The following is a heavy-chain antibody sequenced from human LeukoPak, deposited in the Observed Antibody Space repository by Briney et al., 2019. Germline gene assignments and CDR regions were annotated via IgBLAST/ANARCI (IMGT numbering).Heavy chain of an antibody. V-gene: IGHV1-69*05. D-gene: IGHD3-22*01. J-gene: IGHJ5*02. Sequence: SVKVSCKASGGTFSSYAISWVRQAPGQGLEWMGGIIPIFGIANYAQKFQGRVTITTDESTSTAYMELSSLRSEDTAVYYCARSSYYYDSSGYSVNWFDPWGRGTLVTVSS. CDR1: GGTFSSYA. CDR3: ARSSYYYDSSGYSVNWFDP. CDR2: IIPIFGIA.